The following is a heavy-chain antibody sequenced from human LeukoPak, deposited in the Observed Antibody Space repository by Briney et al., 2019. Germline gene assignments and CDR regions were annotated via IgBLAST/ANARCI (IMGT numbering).Heavy chain of an antibody. J-gene: IGHJ4*02. D-gene: IGHD6-13*01. CDR3: ARGYRLAAAGSFDY. CDR2: ISAYNGNT. CDR1: GYTFTSYG. V-gene: IGHV1-18*01. Sequence: WASVKVSCKASGYTFTSYGISRVRQAPGQGLEWMGWISAYNGNTNYAQKLQGRVTMTTDTSTSTAYMELRSLRSDDTAVYYCARGYRLAAAGSFDYWGQGTLVTVSS.